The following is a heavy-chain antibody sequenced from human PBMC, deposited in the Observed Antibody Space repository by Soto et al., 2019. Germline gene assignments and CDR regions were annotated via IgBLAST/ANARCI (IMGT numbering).Heavy chain of an antibody. V-gene: IGHV1-69*13. J-gene: IGHJ4*02. D-gene: IGHD3-22*01. CDR2: IVPIFGKP. CDR3: ARGVDYDSSAYYFFF. Sequence: AASVKVSCKASGGTFSRYALNWVRQAPGQGPEWMGGIVPIFGKPKYAQKFQGRVTITADESTSTAYMELSSLRSEDTAVYYCARGVDYDSSAYYFFFWGQGALVTVSS. CDR1: GGTFSRYA.